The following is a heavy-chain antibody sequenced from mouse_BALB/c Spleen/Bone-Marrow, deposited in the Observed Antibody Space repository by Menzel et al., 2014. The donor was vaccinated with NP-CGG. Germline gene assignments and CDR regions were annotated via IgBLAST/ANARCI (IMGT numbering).Heavy chain of an antibody. D-gene: IGHD1-1*01. CDR2: IDPANGNT. Sequence: VQLQQPGAELVKPGASVKLSCTASGFNIKDTYMHWVKQRPEQGLEWIGRIDPANGNTKYDPKFQGKATITADTSSNTAYLQLRSLTSEDTAVYYCAVYYYGSSSFAYWGQGTLVTVSA. CDR3: AVYYYGSSSFAY. J-gene: IGHJ3*01. V-gene: IGHV14-3*02. CDR1: GFNIKDTY.